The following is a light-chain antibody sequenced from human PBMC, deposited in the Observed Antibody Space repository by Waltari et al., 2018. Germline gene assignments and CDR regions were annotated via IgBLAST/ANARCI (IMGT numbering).Light chain of an antibody. V-gene: IGLV1-44*01. CDR1: NSNVGSNS. CDR3: AAWDYSLDGHVL. Sequence: QSVLTQPPSASGTPGQRVTISCSGSNSNVGSNSVNWYQQVPGTAPKLLIYRNNQRPSGVPDRCSGSKSGTSASLASSGLQSEDEADYYCAAWDYSLDGHVLFGGGTKLTVL. J-gene: IGLJ2*01. CDR2: RNN.